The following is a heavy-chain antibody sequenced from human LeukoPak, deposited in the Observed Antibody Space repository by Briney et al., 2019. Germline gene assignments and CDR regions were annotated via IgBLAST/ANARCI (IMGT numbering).Heavy chain of an antibody. CDR1: GGTFSSYA. D-gene: IGHD6-13*01. Sequence: SVKVSCKASGGTFSSYAISWVRQAPGQGLEWMGRIIPIFGTANYAQKFQGRVTITTDESTSTAYMELSSLRSEDTAVYYYARAIAAAGYFDYWGQGTLVTVSS. J-gene: IGHJ4*02. CDR2: IIPIFGTA. V-gene: IGHV1-69*05. CDR3: ARAIAAAGYFDY.